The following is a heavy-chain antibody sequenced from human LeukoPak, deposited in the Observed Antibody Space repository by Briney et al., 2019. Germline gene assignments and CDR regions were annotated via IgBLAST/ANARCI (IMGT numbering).Heavy chain of an antibody. CDR1: GGSFSGYY. D-gene: IGHD6-13*01. Sequence: SETLSLTCAVYGGSFSGYYWSWIRQPPGKGLEWIGEINHSGSTNYNPSLKSRVTISVDTSENQFSLKLSSVTAADTAVYYCARSRIAASFDYWGQGTLVTVSS. J-gene: IGHJ4*02. V-gene: IGHV4-34*01. CDR2: INHSGST. CDR3: ARSRIAASFDY.